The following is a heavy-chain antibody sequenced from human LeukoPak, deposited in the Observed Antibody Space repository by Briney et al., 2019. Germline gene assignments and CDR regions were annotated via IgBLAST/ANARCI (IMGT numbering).Heavy chain of an antibody. Sequence: SETLSLTCTVSGGSISSYYWSWIRQPPGKGLEWIGYIYYSGSTSYNPSLKSRVTISVDTSKNQFSLKLSSVTAADTAVYYCASQGVGYSYGYFQHWGQGTLVTVSS. V-gene: IGHV4-59*01. CDR3: ASQGVGYSYGYFQH. J-gene: IGHJ1*01. D-gene: IGHD5-18*01. CDR2: IYYSGST. CDR1: GGSISSYY.